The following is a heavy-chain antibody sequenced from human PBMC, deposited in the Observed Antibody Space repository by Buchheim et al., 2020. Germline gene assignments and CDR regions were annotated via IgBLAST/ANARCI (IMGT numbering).Heavy chain of an antibody. J-gene: IGHJ4*02. CDR3: ASSMGRQLNY. V-gene: IGHV3-74*01. CDR1: GFTFSSYW. Sequence: EVQLVESGGGLVQPGGSLRLSCAASGFTFSSYWMHWVRHAPGQGLVWVSRINSVGSSTSYADSVKVRFTISRDNAKTPLSLPMNSLRAEDTAVYYCASSMGRQLNYWGQGTL. CDR2: INSVGSST. D-gene: IGHD5-18*01.